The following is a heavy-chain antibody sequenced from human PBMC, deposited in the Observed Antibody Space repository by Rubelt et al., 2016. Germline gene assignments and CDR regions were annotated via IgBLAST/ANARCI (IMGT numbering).Heavy chain of an antibody. V-gene: IGHV3-30*03. Sequence: VELLESGGGLVRPGGSLRLSCAASGFTFSNYNMNWVRQAPGKGLEWLAVISLHGTNTYYANSVQGRFTISRDDSKNTVYLQMNSLGVEDTAVYYCVPPPELAYGDTWGQGTLVTVSS. CDR1: GFTFSNYN. J-gene: IGHJ4*02. CDR3: VPPPELAYGDT. D-gene: IGHD1-14*01. CDR2: ISLHGTNT.